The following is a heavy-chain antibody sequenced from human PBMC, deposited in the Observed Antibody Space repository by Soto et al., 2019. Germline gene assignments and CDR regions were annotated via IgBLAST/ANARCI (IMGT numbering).Heavy chain of an antibody. Sequence: PGGSLRLFCAASGFTFSSYAMSWVRQAPGKGLEWVSAISGSGGSTYYADSVKGRFTISRDNSKSTLYLQMNSLRAEDTAVYYCAKAFPSGPDAEYFQHWGQGTLVTVSS. CDR3: AKAFPSGPDAEYFQH. V-gene: IGHV3-23*01. J-gene: IGHJ1*01. CDR2: ISGSGGST. CDR1: GFTFSSYA.